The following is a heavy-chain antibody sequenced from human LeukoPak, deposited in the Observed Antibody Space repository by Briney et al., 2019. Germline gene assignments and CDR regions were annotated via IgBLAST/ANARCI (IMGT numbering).Heavy chain of an antibody. CDR3: ARDGSVYTGSPELGYYNYYMDV. J-gene: IGHJ6*03. D-gene: IGHD6-6*01. Sequence: ASVKVSCKASGYTFTNYYIHWVRQAPGQGLEWMGIINPSGGSTNYAQKFQGRVTMTRDTSTSTVNMDLSSLRSEDTAVYYCARDGSVYTGSPELGYYNYYMDVWGKGTTVTVSS. CDR1: GYTFTNYY. CDR2: INPSGGST. V-gene: IGHV1-46*01.